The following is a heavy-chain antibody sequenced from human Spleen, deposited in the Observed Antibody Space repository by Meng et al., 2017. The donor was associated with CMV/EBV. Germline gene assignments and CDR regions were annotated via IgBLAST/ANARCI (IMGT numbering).Heavy chain of an antibody. CDR1: FSNHA. CDR2: IIPIFGTS. Sequence: FSNHAISWVRQAPGQGLEWVGGIIPIFGTSNYAQKFQGRVTITTDESTSTAFMELISLRSDDTAVYYCARGPTTVIRGVIINPFDQWGQGTLVTVSS. J-gene: IGHJ4*02. D-gene: IGHD3-10*01. CDR3: ARGPTTVIRGVIINPFDQ. V-gene: IGHV1-69*05.